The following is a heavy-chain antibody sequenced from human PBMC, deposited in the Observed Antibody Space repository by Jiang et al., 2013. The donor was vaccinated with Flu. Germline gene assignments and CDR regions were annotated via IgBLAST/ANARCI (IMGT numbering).Heavy chain of an antibody. V-gene: IGHV4-59*08. J-gene: IGHJ3*02. CDR2: YYSGST. Sequence: YYSGSTNYNPSLKSRVTISVDTSKNQFSLKLSSVTAADTAVYYCARTRINIDIWAVAVADAFDIWGQGTMVTVSS. D-gene: IGHD6-19*01. CDR3: ARTRINIDIWAVAVADAFDI.